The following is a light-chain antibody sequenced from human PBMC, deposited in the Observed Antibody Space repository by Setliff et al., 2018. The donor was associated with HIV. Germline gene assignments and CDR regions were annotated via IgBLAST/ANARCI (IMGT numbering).Light chain of an antibody. J-gene: IGLJ1*01. V-gene: IGLV1-47*01. CDR1: SSNIGSNY. CDR2: KNN. Sequence: SALTQPPSASGTPGQRVTISCSGSSSNIGSNYVYWYQQLPGTAPKLLIYKNNKRPSGVPDRFSGSKSGTSASLAISGLRSEDEADYYCAAWDDSLSAYVFGTGTKVTVL. CDR3: AAWDDSLSAYV.